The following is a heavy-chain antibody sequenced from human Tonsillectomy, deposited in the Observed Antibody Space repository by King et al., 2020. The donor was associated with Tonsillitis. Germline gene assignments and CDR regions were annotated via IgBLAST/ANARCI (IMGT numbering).Heavy chain of an antibody. D-gene: IGHD3-22*01. CDR2: IIPPFGTA. CDR3: ARAHSSGYWAYNYYMDV. CDR1: GGSFSSYA. Sequence: QLVQSGAEVKKPGSSVKVSCKASGGSFSSYAISWVRQAPGHGLEWMGGIIPPFGTANYAQKFQGRVTITADEATSTAYMERSSLRSEDTAVDYCARAHSSGYWAYNYYMDVWGKGTTVTVSS. J-gene: IGHJ6*03. V-gene: IGHV1-69*12.